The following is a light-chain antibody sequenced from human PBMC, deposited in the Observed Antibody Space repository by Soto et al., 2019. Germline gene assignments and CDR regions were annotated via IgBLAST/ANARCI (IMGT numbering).Light chain of an antibody. CDR3: QQYGNSPLT. V-gene: IGKV3-20*01. Sequence: ELVLTQSPGTLSLSPGEGATLSCRASQSVSDNYLAWYQQKPGQAPRLLIFGASSRAAGIPVRFSGSGSGTDFTLSISRLEPEDFAMYYCQQYGNSPLTFGPGTQVEIK. J-gene: IGKJ3*01. CDR2: GAS. CDR1: QSVSDNY.